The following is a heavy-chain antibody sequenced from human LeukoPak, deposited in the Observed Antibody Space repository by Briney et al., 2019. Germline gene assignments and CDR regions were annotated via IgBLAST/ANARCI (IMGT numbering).Heavy chain of an antibody. Sequence: ASVKVSCKASGYTFTTYYMHWVRQAPGQGLEWMGIINPSGGSTNYARKFQGRVTMTRDTSTSTVYMELSSLRSEDTAVYYCARDSSTWFFNYWGQGTLVTVSS. CDR3: ARDSSTWFFNY. J-gene: IGHJ4*02. D-gene: IGHD6-13*01. V-gene: IGHV1-46*01. CDR2: INPSGGST. CDR1: GYTFTTYY.